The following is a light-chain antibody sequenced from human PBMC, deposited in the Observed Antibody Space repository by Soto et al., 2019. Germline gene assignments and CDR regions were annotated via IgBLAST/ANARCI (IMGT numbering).Light chain of an antibody. Sequence: DIQMTQSPSSLSASVGDRVTITCQASQDISNYLHWYQHKPGKAPKLLIHDASNLETGVPSRFSGSGSETDFTFTISRLQHEDTEKYYCQPYDNPPITFGQETRLEIK. J-gene: IGKJ5*01. V-gene: IGKV1-33*01. CDR1: QDISNY. CDR3: QPYDNPPIT. CDR2: DAS.